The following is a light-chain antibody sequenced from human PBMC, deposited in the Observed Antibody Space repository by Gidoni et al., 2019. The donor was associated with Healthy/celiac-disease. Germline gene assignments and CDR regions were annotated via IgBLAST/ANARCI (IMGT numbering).Light chain of an antibody. J-gene: IGKJ4*01. CDR2: DAS. Sequence: DIVFTQSPATLSLSPGERATLSCRASQSVSSYLAWYQQKPGQAPRLLIYDASNRATGIPARFSGSGSGTDFTLTISSREPEDFAVYYCQQRSNWPPARTFGGGTKVEIK. V-gene: IGKV3-11*01. CDR1: QSVSSY. CDR3: QQRSNWPPART.